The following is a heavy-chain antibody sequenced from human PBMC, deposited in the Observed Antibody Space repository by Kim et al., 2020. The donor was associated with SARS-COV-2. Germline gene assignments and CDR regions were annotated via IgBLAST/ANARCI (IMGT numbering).Heavy chain of an antibody. Sequence: YYADSAKGRFTISRDNSKNSLYLQMNSLRTEDTALYYCASIAAAGSFDYWGQGTLVTVSS. CDR3: ASIAAAGSFDY. D-gene: IGHD6-13*01. J-gene: IGHJ4*02. V-gene: IGHV3-43*01.